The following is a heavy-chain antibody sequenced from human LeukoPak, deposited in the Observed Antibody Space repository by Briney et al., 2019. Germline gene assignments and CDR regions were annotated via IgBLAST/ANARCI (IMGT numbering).Heavy chain of an antibody. CDR1: GFTFSQYW. CDR2: IGIDRGNT. CDR3: ARDHNYAFDN. J-gene: IGHJ4*02. V-gene: IGHV3-11*06. D-gene: IGHD1-1*01. Sequence: GGSLRLSCAASGFTFSQYWMSWVRQAPGKGLEWISYIGIDRGNTKYADSVRGRFTISAHKAKNSLYLQMNSLRVEDTAVYYCARDHNYAFDNWGQGTLVSVAS.